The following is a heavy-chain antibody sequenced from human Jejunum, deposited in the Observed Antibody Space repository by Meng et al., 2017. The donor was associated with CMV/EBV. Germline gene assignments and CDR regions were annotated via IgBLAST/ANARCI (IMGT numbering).Heavy chain of an antibody. V-gene: IGHV3-7*01. J-gene: IGHJ4*02. CDR3: VREDIVVFDY. Sequence: CAVSGFTYSNFWMSWVRQSPGMGLEWVANIKQDGSATYYADSVKGRFTISRDNAKNSLYLQMDNLRADDAAVYYCVREDIVVFDYWGQGTLVTVSS. D-gene: IGHD2-15*01. CDR2: IKQDGSAT. CDR1: GFTYSNFW.